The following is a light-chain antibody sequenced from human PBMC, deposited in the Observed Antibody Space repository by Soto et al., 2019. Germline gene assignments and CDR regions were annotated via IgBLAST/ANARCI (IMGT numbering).Light chain of an antibody. J-gene: IGLJ3*02. V-gene: IGLV2-14*01. Sequence: QSALTQPASVSGSPGQSITISCTGTSSDVGAYNYVSWYQQHPGKAPKLMIYEVSNRPSGVSDRFSGSRSGNTASLTISGLQAEDESDYYCSSYTSSSTWVFGGVTTLTVL. CDR2: EVS. CDR1: SSDVGAYNY. CDR3: SSYTSSSTWV.